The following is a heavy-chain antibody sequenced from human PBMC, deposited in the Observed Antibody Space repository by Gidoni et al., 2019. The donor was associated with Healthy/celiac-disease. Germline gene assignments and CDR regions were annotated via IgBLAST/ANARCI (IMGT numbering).Heavy chain of an antibody. Sequence: VLLLESGGGLVQPGWSLLLSCAASAFTFSSYAMRWVRQAPGKGLEWVSAISGSVGSTYYADAVKGRFTISRDNSKNTLYLQMNSLRAEDTAVYYCARESGYQIKYYFDYWGQGTLVTVSS. CDR1: AFTFSSYA. CDR2: ISGSVGST. D-gene: IGHD3-22*01. CDR3: ARESGYQIKYYFDY. V-gene: IGHV3-23*01. J-gene: IGHJ4*02.